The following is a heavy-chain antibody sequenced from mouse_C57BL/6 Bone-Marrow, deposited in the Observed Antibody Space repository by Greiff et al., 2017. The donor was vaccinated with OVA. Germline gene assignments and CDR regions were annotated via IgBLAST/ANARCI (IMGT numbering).Heavy chain of an antibody. CDR2: IYPSDSET. CDR3: ARRGGLLWRAMDY. D-gene: IGHD2-1*01. Sequence: VKLQQPGAELVRPGSSVKLSCKASGYTFTSYWMDWVKQRPGQGLEWIGNIYPSDSETHYNQKFKDKATLTVDKSSSTAYMQLSSLTSEDSAVYYCARRGGLLWRAMDYWGQGTSVTVSS. V-gene: IGHV1-61*01. J-gene: IGHJ4*01. CDR1: GYTFTSYW.